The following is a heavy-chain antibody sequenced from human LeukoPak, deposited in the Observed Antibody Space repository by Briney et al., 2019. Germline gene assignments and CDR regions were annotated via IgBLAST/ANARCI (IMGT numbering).Heavy chain of an antibody. CDR2: INPSGGST. V-gene: IGHV1-46*01. CDR3: ARDYYDRGAYAAGY. CDR1: GYTFIRYY. Sequence: ASVNVSCKTSGYTFIRYYMHWVRQPPGQGLEWMGLINPSGGSTTYAQKFQGRVTMTRDTSTNTFFMEPSSLRSEDTAVYYCARDYYDRGAYAAGYWGQGTLVIVSS. D-gene: IGHD3-22*01. J-gene: IGHJ4*02.